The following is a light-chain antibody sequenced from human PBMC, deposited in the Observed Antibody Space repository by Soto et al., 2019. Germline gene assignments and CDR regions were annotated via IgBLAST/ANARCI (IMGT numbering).Light chain of an antibody. CDR3: SSYAGSNNLI. Sequence: QSALTQPPSASGSPGQSVTISCTGTSSDVGGYNYVSWYQHHPGKAPTLMIYEVTKRPSGVPDRFSGSKSGNTASLTVSGLQAEDEADYYCSSYAGSNNLIFGGGTKLTVL. CDR1: SSDVGGYNY. V-gene: IGLV2-8*01. CDR2: EVT. J-gene: IGLJ2*01.